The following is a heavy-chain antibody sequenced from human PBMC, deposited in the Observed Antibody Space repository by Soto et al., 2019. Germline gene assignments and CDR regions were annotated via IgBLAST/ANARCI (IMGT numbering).Heavy chain of an antibody. Sequence: SLRLSCAASGFTFSSYAMSWVRQTPGKGLEWVSAISGSGGSTYYADCVKGRFTISRDNSKNTLYLQMNSLRAEDTALYYCAKIRVQAARYFDYWGQGTLVTVSS. V-gene: IGHV3-23*01. D-gene: IGHD6-6*01. CDR2: ISGSGGST. CDR3: AKIRVQAARYFDY. J-gene: IGHJ4*02. CDR1: GFTFSSYA.